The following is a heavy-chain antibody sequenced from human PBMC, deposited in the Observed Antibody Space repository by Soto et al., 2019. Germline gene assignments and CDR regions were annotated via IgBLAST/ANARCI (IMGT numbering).Heavy chain of an antibody. V-gene: IGHV3-23*01. D-gene: IGHD4-17*01. CDR1: GFTFSNYA. CDR2: IGSSGGTT. J-gene: IGHJ3*02. Sequence: GGSLRLSCAASGFTFSNYAMSWVRQNTGKGLEWVSGIGSSGGTTHLADSVKGRFTISRDNSKNTLYLQMTSLRVEDTSVYYCGKDPNGDYIGAFDIWAQGTMVTVSS. CDR3: GKDPNGDYIGAFDI.